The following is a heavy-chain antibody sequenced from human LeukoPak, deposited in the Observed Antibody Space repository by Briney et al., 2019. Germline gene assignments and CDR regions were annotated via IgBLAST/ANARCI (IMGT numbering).Heavy chain of an antibody. V-gene: IGHV3-7*04. CDR2: IKQDGSEK. J-gene: IGHJ4*02. CDR3: ARGGYGDYFY. CDR1: RFTFSRYW. Sequence: GGSLRLSCAATRFTFSRYWMNWVRQAPGKGLEWVANIKQDGSEKYYVDSVKGRFTISRDNARNSLYLQMNSLRAEDTAVYYCARGGYGDYFYWGQGTLVTVSS. D-gene: IGHD4-17*01.